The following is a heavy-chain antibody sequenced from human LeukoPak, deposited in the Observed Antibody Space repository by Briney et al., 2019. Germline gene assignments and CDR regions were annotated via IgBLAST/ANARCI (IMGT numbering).Heavy chain of an antibody. V-gene: IGHV3-48*04. CDR1: GFTFTTHS. D-gene: IGHD2-15*01. J-gene: IGHJ4*02. CDR3: ASGRYCSGGSCYAY. CDR2: ISSSSGTI. Sequence: GGSLRLSCAASGFTFTTHSMNWVRQAPEKGLEWLSYISSSSGTIYYADSVKGRFTISRDNGKNSLYLQMNSLRAEDTAVYYCASGRYCSGGSCYAYWGQGTLVTVSS.